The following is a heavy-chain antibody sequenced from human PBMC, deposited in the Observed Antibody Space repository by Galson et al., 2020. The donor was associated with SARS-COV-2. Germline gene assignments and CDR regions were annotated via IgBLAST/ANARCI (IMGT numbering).Heavy chain of an antibody. J-gene: IGHJ4*02. V-gene: IGHV3-11*01. CDR3: ARVSSAWYRMI. Sequence: TGGSLRLSCAASGFTFSDYYMSWIRQAPGKGLEWVSYISSSGNTVYYADSMKGRFTISRDNAESSLYLQMNSLRAEDTAMYYCARVSSAWYRMIWGQGTLVTVSS. CDR2: ISSSGNTV. CDR1: GFTFSDYY. D-gene: IGHD6-19*01.